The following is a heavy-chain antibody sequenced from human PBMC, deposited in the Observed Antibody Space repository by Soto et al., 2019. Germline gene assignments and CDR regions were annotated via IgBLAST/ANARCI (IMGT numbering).Heavy chain of an antibody. D-gene: IGHD2-2*01. J-gene: IGHJ4*02. CDR3: ARGYPVPAADY. CDR2: INHSGST. Sequence: SETLSLTCAVYGGSFSGYYWSWIRQPPGKGLEWIGEINHSGSTNYNPSLKSRVTISVDTSKNQFSLKLSSVTAADTAVYYCARGYPVPAADYWGQGTLVTVSS. CDR1: GGSFSGYY. V-gene: IGHV4-34*01.